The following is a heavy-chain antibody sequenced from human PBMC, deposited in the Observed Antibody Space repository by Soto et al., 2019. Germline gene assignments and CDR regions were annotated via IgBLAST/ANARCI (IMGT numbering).Heavy chain of an antibody. J-gene: IGHJ5*01. CDR2: MYYSGST. CDR1: GDSISSSY. Sequence: PSETLSLTCTVSGDSISSSYWSWIRQPPGKGLEWIGYMYYSGSTSYNPSLNSRVTLSVDTSKNQFFLKLSFVTAADTAVYYCARHRALNWFDYWGQGTLVTVSS. CDR3: ARHRALNWFDY. V-gene: IGHV4-59*08.